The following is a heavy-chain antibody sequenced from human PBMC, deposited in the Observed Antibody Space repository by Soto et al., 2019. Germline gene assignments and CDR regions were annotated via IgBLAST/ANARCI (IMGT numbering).Heavy chain of an antibody. V-gene: IGHV4-31*03. D-gene: IGHD3-10*01. Sequence: QVQLQESGPGLVRPSQTLSLSCTVSGGSISNSANHWSWIRQHPGEGLEWIGSIYCSGGTSYSPSLKGRVTMSIDASKNQVSLKLGSVTAADTAVYYCAKGVRGVPNWFDPGGQGTLVTVSS. CDR1: GGSISNSANH. CDR2: IYCSGGT. J-gene: IGHJ5*02. CDR3: AKGVRGVPNWFDP.